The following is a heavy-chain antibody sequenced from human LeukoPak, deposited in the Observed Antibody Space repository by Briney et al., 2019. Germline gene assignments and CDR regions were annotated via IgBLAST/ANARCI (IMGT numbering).Heavy chain of an antibody. CDR1: GFTFSSYG. J-gene: IGHJ4*02. CDR3: AKDHDFWSGYPRPDY. D-gene: IGHD3-3*01. CDR2: ISYDGNNK. V-gene: IGHV3-30*18. Sequence: GGSLRLSCAASGFTFSSYGMHWVRQAPGKGLEWVAVISYDGNNKYHADSVKGRFTISRDNSKNTLYLQMNSLRAEDTAVYYCAKDHDFWSGYPRPDYWGQGTLVTVSS.